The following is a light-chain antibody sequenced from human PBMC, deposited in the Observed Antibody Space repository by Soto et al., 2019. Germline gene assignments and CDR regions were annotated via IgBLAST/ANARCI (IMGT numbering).Light chain of an antibody. V-gene: IGLV2-23*02. J-gene: IGLJ3*02. CDR2: EVS. CDR1: SSDVGSYNL. Sequence: QSALTQPASVSGSPGQSITISCTGTSSDVGSYNLVSWYQQHPGKAPKVMIYEVSKRPSGVSNRFSGSKSGNTASLTISGLQAEDEADYYCCSYAGSFTWVFGGGTKLTVL. CDR3: CSYAGSFTWV.